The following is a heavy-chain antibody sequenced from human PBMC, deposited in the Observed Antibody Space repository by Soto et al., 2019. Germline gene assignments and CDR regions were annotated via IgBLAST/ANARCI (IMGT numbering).Heavy chain of an antibody. CDR3: ARLDVWPTMVRGITQDY. D-gene: IGHD3-10*01. J-gene: IGHJ4*02. Sequence: GESLNISCKGSGYSFTSYWISWVRQMPGKGLEWMGRIDPSDSYTNYSPSFQGHVTISADKSISTAYLQWSSLKASDTAMYYCARLDVWPTMVRGITQDYWGQGTLVTVSS. V-gene: IGHV5-10-1*01. CDR1: GYSFTSYW. CDR2: IDPSDSYT.